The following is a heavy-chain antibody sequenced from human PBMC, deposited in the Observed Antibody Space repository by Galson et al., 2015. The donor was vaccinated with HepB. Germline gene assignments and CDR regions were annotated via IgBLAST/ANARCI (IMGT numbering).Heavy chain of an antibody. J-gene: IGHJ6*03. V-gene: IGHV1-69*13. Sequence: SVKVSCKASGGTFSSYAISWVRQAPGQGLEWMGGIIPIFGTANYAQKFQGRVTITADESKSTAYMELSSLRSEDTAVYYCARDPLPYFDWLPQKLYYYYQDVWGKGTTVTVSS. CDR1: GGTFSSYA. CDR3: ARDPLPYFDWLPQKLYYYYQDV. CDR2: IIPIFGTA. D-gene: IGHD3-9*01.